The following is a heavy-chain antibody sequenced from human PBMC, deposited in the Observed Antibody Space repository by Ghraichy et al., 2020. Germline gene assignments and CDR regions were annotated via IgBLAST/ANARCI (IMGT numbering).Heavy chain of an antibody. CDR2: IYYDGRNK. D-gene: IGHD4-23*01. Sequence: GGSLRLSCAASGFTFSTYGIHWVRQAPGKGLEWVAIIYYDGRNKYYADPVKVRFTISRDNAKNTLYLQMNSLRAEDTAVYYCARSPTTLGLDPWGQGTLVTVSS. CDR3: ARSPTTLGLDP. J-gene: IGHJ5*02. V-gene: IGHV3-33*01. CDR1: GFTFSTYG.